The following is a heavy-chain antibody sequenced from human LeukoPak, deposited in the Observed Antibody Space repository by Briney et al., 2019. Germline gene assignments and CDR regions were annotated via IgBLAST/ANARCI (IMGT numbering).Heavy chain of an antibody. Sequence: GGSLRLSCAASGFTLDDYAMHWVRHAPGKGLEWVSGISWNSGSIGYADSVKGRFTISRDNAKNSLYLQMNSLRAEDTALYYCAKDFYGDYHYYFDYWGQGTLVTVSS. CDR1: GFTLDDYA. D-gene: IGHD4-17*01. CDR3: AKDFYGDYHYYFDY. V-gene: IGHV3-9*01. CDR2: ISWNSGSI. J-gene: IGHJ4*02.